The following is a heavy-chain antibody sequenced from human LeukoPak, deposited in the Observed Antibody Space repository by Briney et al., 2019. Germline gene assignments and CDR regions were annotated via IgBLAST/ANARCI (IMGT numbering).Heavy chain of an antibody. CDR3: ARGYYDSSGYYTEFAN. CDR2: IYTSGST. J-gene: IGHJ4*02. Sequence: PSETLSLTCTVSGSSISIYYWSWLRQPAGKGLEWIGRIYTSGSTDYNPSLKSRVTMSVDTSKNKFSLKVTSVTAADTAVYYCARGYYDSSGYYTEFANWGQGTLVTVSS. CDR1: GSSISIYY. V-gene: IGHV4-4*07. D-gene: IGHD3-22*01.